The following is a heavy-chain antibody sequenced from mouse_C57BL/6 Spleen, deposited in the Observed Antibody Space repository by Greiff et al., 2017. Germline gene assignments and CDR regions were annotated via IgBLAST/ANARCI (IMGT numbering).Heavy chain of an antibody. D-gene: IGHD4-1*01. Sequence: QVHVKQPGPELVKPGASVKLSCKASGYTFTSYWMHWVKQRPGQGLEWIGNINPSNGGTNYNEKFKSKATLTVDKSSSTAYMQLSSLTSEDSAVYDCSRWGDNWDHYFDYWGQGTTLTVSS. J-gene: IGHJ2*01. V-gene: IGHV1-53*01. CDR3: SRWGDNWDHYFDY. CDR1: GYTFTSYW. CDR2: INPSNGGT.